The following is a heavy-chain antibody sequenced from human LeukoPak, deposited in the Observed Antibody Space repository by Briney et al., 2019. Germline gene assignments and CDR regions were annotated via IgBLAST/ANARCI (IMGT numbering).Heavy chain of an antibody. CDR1: GGSISSYY. Sequence: SETLSLTCTVSGGSISSYYWSWIRQPPGKGLEWIGYMYYSGTTTYNPSLKSRVTISVDTSKKKFSLKLNSVTAADTAVYYCARDLGYPGVGEAFDIWGQGTMVTVSS. D-gene: IGHD6-13*01. CDR3: ARDLGYPGVGEAFDI. CDR2: MYYSGTT. J-gene: IGHJ3*02. V-gene: IGHV4-59*01.